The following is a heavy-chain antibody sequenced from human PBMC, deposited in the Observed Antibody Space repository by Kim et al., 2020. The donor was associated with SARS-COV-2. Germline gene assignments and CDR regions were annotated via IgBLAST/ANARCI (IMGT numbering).Heavy chain of an antibody. V-gene: IGHV4-39*01. D-gene: IGHD3-22*01. CDR3: ARPGQEDYYDSSGIPPFGY. CDR1: GGSISSSSYY. Sequence: SETLSLTCTVSGGSISSSSYYWGWIRQPPGKGLEWIGSIYYSGSTYYNPSLKSRVTISVDTSKNQFSLKLSSVTAADTAVYYCARPGQEDYYDSSGIPPFGYWGQGTLVTVSS. CDR2: IYYSGST. J-gene: IGHJ4*02.